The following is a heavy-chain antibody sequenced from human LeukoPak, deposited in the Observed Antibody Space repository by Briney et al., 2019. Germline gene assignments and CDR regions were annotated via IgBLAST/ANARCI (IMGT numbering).Heavy chain of an antibody. CDR3: AKDSYYYDSSGYYLFGSSLDY. CDR2: ISYDGSNK. CDR1: GFTFSTYA. D-gene: IGHD3-22*01. V-gene: IGHV3-30*18. J-gene: IGHJ4*02. Sequence: GGSLRLSCSASGFTFSTYAMSWVRRAPGKGLEWVAVISYDGSNKYYADSVKGRFTISRDNSKNTLYLQMNSLRAEDTAVYYCAKDSYYYDSSGYYLFGSSLDYWGQGTLVTVSS.